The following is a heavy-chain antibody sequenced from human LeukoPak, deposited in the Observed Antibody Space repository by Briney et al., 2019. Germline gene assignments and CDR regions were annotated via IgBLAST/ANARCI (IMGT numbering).Heavy chain of an antibody. CDR3: ARSYSGSYAWLDP. CDR1: GFTFSSYA. D-gene: IGHD1-26*01. V-gene: IGHV3-53*01. Sequence: GGSLRLSCAASGFTFSSYAMSWVRQAPGKGLEWVSVIYSGGSTYYADSVKGRFTISRDNSKNTLYLQMNSLRAEDTAVYYCARSYSGSYAWLDPWGQGTLVTVSS. CDR2: IYSGGST. J-gene: IGHJ5*02.